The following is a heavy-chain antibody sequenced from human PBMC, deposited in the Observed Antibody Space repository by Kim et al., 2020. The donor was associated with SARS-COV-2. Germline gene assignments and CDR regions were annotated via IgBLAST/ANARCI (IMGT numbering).Heavy chain of an antibody. CDR1: GYTFTSYA. CDR2: INAGNGNT. D-gene: IGHD3-10*01. Sequence: ASVKVSCKASGYTFTSYAMHWVRQAPGQRLEWMGWINAGNGNTKYSQKFQGRVTITRDTSASTAYMELSSLRSEDTAVYYCARDAPGVLWFARFYETGMDVWGQGTTVTVSS. CDR3: ARDAPGVLWFARFYETGMDV. V-gene: IGHV1-3*01. J-gene: IGHJ6*02.